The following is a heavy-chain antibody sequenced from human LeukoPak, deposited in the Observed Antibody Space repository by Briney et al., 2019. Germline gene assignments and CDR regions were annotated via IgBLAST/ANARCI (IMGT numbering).Heavy chain of an antibody. Sequence: PGGSLRLSCAASGFTFSSYAMSWVRQAPGKGLEWVSAISGSGGSTYYADSVKGRFTISRDNSKNTLYLQMNSLRAEDTAVYYCAKDSKGPYSYGAQLDYWGQGTLVTVSS. V-gene: IGHV3-23*01. CDR2: ISGSGGST. J-gene: IGHJ4*02. CDR1: GFTFSSYA. CDR3: AKDSKGPYSYGAQLDY. D-gene: IGHD5-18*01.